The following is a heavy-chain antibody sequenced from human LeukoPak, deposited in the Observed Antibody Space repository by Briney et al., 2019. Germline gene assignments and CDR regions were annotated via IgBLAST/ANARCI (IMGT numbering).Heavy chain of an antibody. Sequence: SETLSLTCTVSGGSISSSSYYWGWIRQPPGKGLEWIGSIYYSGSTYYNPSFKSRVTISVDTSKNQVSLKLSSVTAADTAVYYCAIPPYDSSGYDAFDIWGQGTMVTVSS. CDR2: IYYSGST. D-gene: IGHD3-22*01. J-gene: IGHJ3*02. CDR3: AIPPYDSSGYDAFDI. V-gene: IGHV4-39*01. CDR1: GGSISSSSYY.